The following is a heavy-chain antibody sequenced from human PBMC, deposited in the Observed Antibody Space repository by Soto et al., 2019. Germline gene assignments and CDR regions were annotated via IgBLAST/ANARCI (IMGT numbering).Heavy chain of an antibody. CDR3: ARSIDSSGYYFSNC. D-gene: IGHD3-22*01. CDR1: GGSISSYY. J-gene: IGHJ4*02. CDR2: IHYSGST. V-gene: IGHV4-59*01. Sequence: SETLSLTCTVSGGSISSYYWSWIRQSPGKGLEWIGYIHYSGSTHYNPSLKSRVTISVDTSRNQSSLKLSSVTAADTAVYHCARSIDSSGYYFSNCWGQGTLVTVSS.